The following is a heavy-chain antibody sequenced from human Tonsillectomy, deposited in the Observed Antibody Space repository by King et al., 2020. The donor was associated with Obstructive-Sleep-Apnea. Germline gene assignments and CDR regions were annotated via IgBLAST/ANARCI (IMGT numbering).Heavy chain of an antibody. CDR2: ISWDSGSI. D-gene: IGHD2-2*01. V-gene: IGHV3-9*01. CDR3: AKGKRGRTSGYFDY. J-gene: IGHJ4*02. CDR1: GFTFDDYA. Sequence: QLVQSGGGLVQPGRSLRLSCETSGFTFDDYAMHWVRQAPGKGLEWVSAISWDSGSIGYADSVKGRFTISRDNAKNSLYLQMNGLRAEDTALYYCAKGKRGRTSGYFDYWGQGTLVTVSS.